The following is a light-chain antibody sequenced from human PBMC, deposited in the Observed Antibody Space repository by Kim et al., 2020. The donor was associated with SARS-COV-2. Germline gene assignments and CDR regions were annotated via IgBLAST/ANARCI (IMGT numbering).Light chain of an antibody. CDR3: QQYNISPWT. Sequence: FSPGASATHSCKASQLTATYLPGYQHRPGQAPRLLIHGVSTRASGVPDRFSGSGSGTDFTLTISRLEPEDFAVYYCQQYNISPWTFGPGTKVDIK. V-gene: IGKV3-20*01. J-gene: IGKJ1*01. CDR2: GVS. CDR1: QLTATY.